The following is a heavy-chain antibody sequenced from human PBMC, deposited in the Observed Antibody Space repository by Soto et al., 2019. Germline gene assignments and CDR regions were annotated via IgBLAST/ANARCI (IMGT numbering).Heavy chain of an antibody. Sequence: QVQLQESGPGVVKPSGTLSLTCAVSGDSISSGGWWSWVRQPPGKGLEWIGEIYHSGSTNYNPSLKSRVTILVDMSNNHSSLNLNSVNVADTAIYYCAKDGRNGYNLFYWGQGTRVTVSS. CDR2: IYHSGST. V-gene: IGHV4-4*02. CDR3: AKDGRNGYNLFY. J-gene: IGHJ4*02. D-gene: IGHD5-12*01. CDR1: GDSISSGGW.